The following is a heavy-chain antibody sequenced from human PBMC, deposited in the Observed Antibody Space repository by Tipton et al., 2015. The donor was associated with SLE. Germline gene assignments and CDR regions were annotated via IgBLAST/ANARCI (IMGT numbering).Heavy chain of an antibody. CDR3: ARAMSEDDFWSDYVYYYFDMDV. CDR1: GGSISSGRHY. D-gene: IGHD3-3*01. J-gene: IGHJ6*03. Sequence: TLSLTCTVSGGSISSGRHYWGWIRQSPGKGLEWIGSIYHRGNTYYNPSLQSRVTISQDTSKTLFSLKETSVTAADTAVYFCARAMSEDDFWSDYVYYYFDMDVWGRGTTVTVSS. CDR2: IYHRGNT. V-gene: IGHV4-39*07.